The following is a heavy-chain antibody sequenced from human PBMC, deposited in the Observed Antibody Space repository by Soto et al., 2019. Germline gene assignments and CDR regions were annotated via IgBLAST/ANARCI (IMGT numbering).Heavy chain of an antibody. CDR3: ARPEGVSSLGGDYYYYYGMDV. J-gene: IGHJ6*02. CDR1: GGSISSSSYY. V-gene: IGHV4-39*01. Sequence: SETLSLTCTVSGGSISSSSYYWGWIRQPPGKGLEWIGSIYYSGSTYYNPSLKSRVTISVDTSKNQFSLKLSSVTAADTAVYYCARPEGVSSLGGDYYYYYGMDVWGQGTTVTVSS. D-gene: IGHD6-6*01. CDR2: IYYSGST.